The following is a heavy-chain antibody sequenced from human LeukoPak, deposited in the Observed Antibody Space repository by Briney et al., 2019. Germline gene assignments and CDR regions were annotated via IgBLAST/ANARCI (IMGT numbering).Heavy chain of an antibody. V-gene: IGHV4-39*02. Sequence: SETLSLTCTVSGGSISSSSYYWGWIRQPPGKGLEWIGSIYYSGSTYYNPSLKSRVTISVDTSKNQFSLKLSSVTAADTAVYYCARDTDWNDWFDPWGQGTLVTVSS. J-gene: IGHJ5*02. CDR2: IYYSGST. CDR1: GGSISSSSYY. D-gene: IGHD1-1*01. CDR3: ARDTDWNDWFDP.